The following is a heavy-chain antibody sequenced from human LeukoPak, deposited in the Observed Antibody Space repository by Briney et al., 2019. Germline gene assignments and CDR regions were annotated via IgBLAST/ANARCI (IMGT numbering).Heavy chain of an antibody. D-gene: IGHD7-27*01. CDR1: GFSLSDYW. V-gene: IGHV3-74*01. CDR2: ITSDGSTT. CDR3: AGSLGPLTEY. J-gene: IGHJ4*02. Sequence: GGSLRLSCVGSGFSLSDYWMHWVRQTPGKGLMWVSRITSDGSTTWYADSVKGRFTVSRDNAKNTLFLEMNSLRDEDTAVYYCAGSLGPLTEYWGRGTLVTVSS.